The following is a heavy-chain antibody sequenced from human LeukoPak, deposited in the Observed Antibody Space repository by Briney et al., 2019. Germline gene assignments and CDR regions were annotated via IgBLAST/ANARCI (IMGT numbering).Heavy chain of an antibody. J-gene: IGHJ6*03. V-gene: IGHV4-59*01. D-gene: IGHD5-18*01. CDR3: ARALRGYSYGYYYYYMDV. Sequence: SETLSLTCTVSGGSISSYYWSWIRQPPGKGLEWIGYIYYSGSTNYNPSLKSQVTISVDTSKNQFSLKLSSVTAADTAVYYCARALRGYSYGYYYYYMDVWGKGTTVTISS. CDR2: IYYSGST. CDR1: GGSISSYY.